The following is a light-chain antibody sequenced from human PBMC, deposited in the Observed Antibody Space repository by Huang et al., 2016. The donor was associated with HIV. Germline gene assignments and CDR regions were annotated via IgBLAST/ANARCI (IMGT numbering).Light chain of an antibody. Sequence: IQMTQSPSTLSAFVGDRLTTTCRASQNISSWLAWYQQKPGKAPRLLIYKRSSLESGVPSRFSGSGSGTEFTLTISSLQPDDIGTYYCQYGETFGQGSKVEVK. CDR3: QYGET. V-gene: IGKV1-5*03. CDR2: KRS. J-gene: IGKJ1*01. CDR1: QNISSW.